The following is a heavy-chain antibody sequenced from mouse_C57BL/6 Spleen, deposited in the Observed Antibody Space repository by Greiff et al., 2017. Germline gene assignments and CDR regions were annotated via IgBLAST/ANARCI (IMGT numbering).Heavy chain of an antibody. V-gene: IGHV1-39*01. CDR1: GYSFTDYN. D-gene: IGHD1-1*01. Sequence: EVKLMESGPELVKPGASVKISCKASGYSFTDYNMNWVKQSNGKSLEWFGVINPNYGTTSYNQKFKGKATLTVDQSSNTAYMQLNSLTSEDSAVYYCASVTTVEGYAMDYWGQGTSVTVSS. J-gene: IGHJ4*01. CDR3: ASVTTVEGYAMDY. CDR2: INPNYGTT.